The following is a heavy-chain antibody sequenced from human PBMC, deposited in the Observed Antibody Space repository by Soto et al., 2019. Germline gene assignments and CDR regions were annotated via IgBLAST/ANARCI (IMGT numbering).Heavy chain of an antibody. V-gene: IGHV1-46*01. CDR2: INPSGGST. J-gene: IGHJ4*02. CDR1: GYTFTSYY. D-gene: IGHD2-2*01. Sequence: ASVKVSCKASGYTFTSYYMHWVRQAPGQGLEWIGIINPSGGSTNYAQKFQGRVTMTRHTFTSTAYMELSSLSSEDTAVYYCARGKSCTTSSCYSHSADWGQGTLVTVSS. CDR3: ARGKSCTTSSCYSHSAD.